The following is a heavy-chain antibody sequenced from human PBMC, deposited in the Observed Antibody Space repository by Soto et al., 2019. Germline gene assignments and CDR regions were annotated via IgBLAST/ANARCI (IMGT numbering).Heavy chain of an antibody. CDR1: GYTFANYY. CDR3: ASDRRDLYALDC. J-gene: IGHJ6*02. CDR2: INPSGNTT. V-gene: IGHV1-46*01. Sequence: GASVKVSCKASGYTFANYYMHWVRQAPGQGLEWMGIINPSGNTTNYAQKFQGRVTMARDTSTSTVYMELSSLRSEDTAVYYCASDRRDLYALDCWCQGTTVTLSS.